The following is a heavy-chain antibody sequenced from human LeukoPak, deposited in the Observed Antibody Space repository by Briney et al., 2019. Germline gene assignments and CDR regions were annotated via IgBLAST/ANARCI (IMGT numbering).Heavy chain of an antibody. V-gene: IGHV5-51*01. J-gene: IGHJ4*02. Sequence: GESLRISCKGSGYSFTSYWISWVRQMPGKGLEWMGIIYPGDSDPRYSPSFQGQVTISADKSISTAYLQWSSLKASDTAMYYCARRVGDSYFDSWGQGTLVTVSS. CDR1: GYSFTSYW. CDR3: ARRVGDSYFDS. CDR2: IYPGDSDP. D-gene: IGHD2-21*01.